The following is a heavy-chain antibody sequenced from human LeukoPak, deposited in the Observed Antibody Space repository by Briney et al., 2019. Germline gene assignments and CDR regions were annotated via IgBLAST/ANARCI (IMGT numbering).Heavy chain of an antibody. Sequence: GGSLRLSCATSGFTFSGSAIHWVRQASGKGLEWVGRIRSKANNYATTDVASVRGRFAISRDDSKNTAYLQMNSLKTEDTAVYYCTRPSFDSSVSGVVYWGQGTLVTVSS. D-gene: IGHD3-22*01. CDR3: TRPSFDSSVSGVVY. CDR1: GFTFSGSA. CDR2: IRSKANNYAT. V-gene: IGHV3-73*01. J-gene: IGHJ4*02.